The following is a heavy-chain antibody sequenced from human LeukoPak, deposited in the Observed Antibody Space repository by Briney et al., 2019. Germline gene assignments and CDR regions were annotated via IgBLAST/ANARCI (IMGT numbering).Heavy chain of an antibody. V-gene: IGHV3-48*02. Sequence: PGRSLRLSCAASGFTFSSSDMHWVRQAPGKGLEWVSYISNTGMTTHYADSVKGRFTISRDNAKNSLYLQMNSLRDEDAAVYYCARDLTSVPTRWGQGTLVTVSS. CDR3: ARDLTSVPTR. CDR2: ISNTGMTT. J-gene: IGHJ4*02. D-gene: IGHD4-17*01. CDR1: GFTFSSSD.